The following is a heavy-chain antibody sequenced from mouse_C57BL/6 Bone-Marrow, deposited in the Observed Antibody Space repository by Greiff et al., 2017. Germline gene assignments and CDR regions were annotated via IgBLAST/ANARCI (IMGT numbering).Heavy chain of an antibody. V-gene: IGHV1-81*01. Sequence: VQRVESGAELARPGASVKLSCKASGYTFTSYGISWVKQRTGQGLEWIGEIYPRSGNTYYNEKFKGKATLTADKSSSTAYMELRSLTSEDSAVYFCASGSGYVGSYAMDYWGQGTSVTVSS. J-gene: IGHJ4*01. D-gene: IGHD3-2*02. CDR3: ASGSGYVGSYAMDY. CDR1: GYTFTSYG. CDR2: IYPRSGNT.